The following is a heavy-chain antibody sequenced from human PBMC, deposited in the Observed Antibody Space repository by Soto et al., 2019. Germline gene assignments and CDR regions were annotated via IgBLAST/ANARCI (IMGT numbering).Heavy chain of an antibody. CDR2: INHSGST. V-gene: IGHV4-34*01. J-gene: IGHJ4*02. D-gene: IGHD2-2*01. Sequence: SETLSLTCAVYGGSFSGYYWSWIRQPPGKGLEWIGEINHSGSTNYNPSLKSRVTISVDTSKNQFSLKLSSVTAADTAVYYCARGSINEFVVVPAACGYYFDYWAREPWSPSPQ. CDR3: ARGSINEFVVVPAACGYYFDY. CDR1: GGSFSGYY.